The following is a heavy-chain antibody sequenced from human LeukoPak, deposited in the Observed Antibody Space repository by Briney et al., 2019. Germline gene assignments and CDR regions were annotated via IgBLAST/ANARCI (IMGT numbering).Heavy chain of an antibody. V-gene: IGHV4-59*01. Sequence: SETLSLTCTVSGDSKSGYYWSWIRQPPGKELEWIGYIYHSGSTNYNPSLRSRVTLSVDTSKNQFSLKLSSVTAADTAVYYCARDRGTYYYDSSGYYYGFDPWGQGTLVTVSS. CDR2: IYHSGST. CDR3: ARDRGTYYYDSSGYYYGFDP. CDR1: GDSKSGYY. J-gene: IGHJ5*02. D-gene: IGHD3-22*01.